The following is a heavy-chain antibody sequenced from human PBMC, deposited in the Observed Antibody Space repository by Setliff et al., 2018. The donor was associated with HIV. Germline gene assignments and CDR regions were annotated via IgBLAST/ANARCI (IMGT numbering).Heavy chain of an antibody. Sequence: GGSLRLSCAASGFSFSRYTMKWVRQAPGKGLEWVSSISASLSYIRYVDSVKGRFTISRDNAKNSLYLHMNGLRAEDTAVYYCAFRGFGDSLSWFPLRYWGQGTLVTVSS. D-gene: IGHD3-10*01. CDR1: GFSFSRYT. J-gene: IGHJ4*02. CDR3: AFRGFGDSLSWFPLRY. V-gene: IGHV3-21*01. CDR2: ISASLSYI.